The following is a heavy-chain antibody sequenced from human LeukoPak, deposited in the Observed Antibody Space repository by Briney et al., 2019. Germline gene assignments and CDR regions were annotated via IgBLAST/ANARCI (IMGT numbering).Heavy chain of an antibody. V-gene: IGHV1-2*02. CDR2: INPNSGGT. J-gene: IGHJ3*02. CDR3: ARDYYDSSGFGAFDI. Sequence: ASVKVSCKASGYTFTAYYMHWVRQAPGQGLEWMGWINPNSGGTNYAQKFQGRVTMTRDTSISTAYMELSRLRSDDTAVYYCARDYYDSSGFGAFDIWGQGTMVTVSS. D-gene: IGHD3-22*01. CDR1: GYTFTAYY.